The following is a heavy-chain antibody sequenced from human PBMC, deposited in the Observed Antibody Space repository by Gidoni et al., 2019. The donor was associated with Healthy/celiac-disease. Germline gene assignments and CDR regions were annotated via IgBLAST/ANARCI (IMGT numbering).Heavy chain of an antibody. CDR3: AKGISASAAAGYRGAFDI. D-gene: IGHD6-13*01. CDR2: ISMNSGSV. V-gene: IGHV3-9*01. J-gene: IGHJ3*02. Sequence: EVQLVESGGGLVQPGRSLRLSCAASGLTFDVYAMHWVRQALGKGLEGVGGISMNSGSVGYADSVKGRFTICRDNAKNSLYLQMNSLRAEDTALYYCAKGISASAAAGYRGAFDIWGQGTMVTVSS. CDR1: GLTFDVYA.